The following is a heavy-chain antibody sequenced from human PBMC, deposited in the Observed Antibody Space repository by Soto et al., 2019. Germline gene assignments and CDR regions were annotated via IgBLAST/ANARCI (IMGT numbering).Heavy chain of an antibody. J-gene: IGHJ5*02. CDR1: GFTFSSYG. CDR2: IWYDGSNK. V-gene: IGHV3-33*01. CDR3: ASWRLQGFDP. D-gene: IGHD4-4*01. Sequence: QVQLVESGGGVVQPGRSLRLSCAASGFTFSSYGMHWVRQAPGKGLEWVAVIWYDGSNKYYADSVKGRFTISRDNSKNTLYLQMNSVSAVDTAVYYSASWRLQGFDPWGQGTLVTVSS.